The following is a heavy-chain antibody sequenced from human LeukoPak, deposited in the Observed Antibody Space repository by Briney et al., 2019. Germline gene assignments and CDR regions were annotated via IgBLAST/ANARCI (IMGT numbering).Heavy chain of an antibody. D-gene: IGHD5-24*01. CDR3: AKDRNAWPTNFDS. Sequence: GGSPRLSCAASGFSFSDFYMSWIRQAPGMGLEWISYIGTRSNPIYYADSVKGRFTISRDDAKNSLYLQMNSLRDEDTAIYYCAKDRNAWPTNFDSWGQGTLVTVSA. V-gene: IGHV3-11*01. CDR1: GFSFSDFY. CDR2: IGTRSNPI. J-gene: IGHJ4*02.